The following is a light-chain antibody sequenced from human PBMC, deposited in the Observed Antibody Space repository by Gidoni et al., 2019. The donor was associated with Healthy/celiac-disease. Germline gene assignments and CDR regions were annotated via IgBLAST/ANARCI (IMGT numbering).Light chain of an antibody. CDR2: DAS. Sequence: AIQLTQSPSSLSASVGDRVTITCRASQGISSALAWYQQKPGKAPKLLIYDASSLESWVPSRFSGSGSVTDFTLTSSSLHPEDFATDYCQKFNSDPITFGGGTKVEIK. CDR3: QKFNSDPIT. J-gene: IGKJ4*01. CDR1: QGISSA. V-gene: IGKV1-13*02.